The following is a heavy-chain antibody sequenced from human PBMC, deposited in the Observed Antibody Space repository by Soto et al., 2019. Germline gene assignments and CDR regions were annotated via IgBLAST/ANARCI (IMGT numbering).Heavy chain of an antibody. CDR2: INPNSGGT. CDR1: GYTFTGYY. CDR3: ARGAGADTAMVTGNFDY. Sequence: ASVKVSCKASGYTFTGYYMHWVRQAPGQGLEWMGWINPNSGGTNYAQKFQGWVTMTRDTSISTAYMELSRLRSDDTAVYYCARGAGADTAMVTGNFDYWGQGTLVTVSS. J-gene: IGHJ4*02. V-gene: IGHV1-2*04. D-gene: IGHD5-18*01.